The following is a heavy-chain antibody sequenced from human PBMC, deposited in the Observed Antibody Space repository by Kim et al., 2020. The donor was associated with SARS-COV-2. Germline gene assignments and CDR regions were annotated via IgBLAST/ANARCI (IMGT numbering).Heavy chain of an antibody. Sequence: GGSLRLSCAASGFTFSSYSMNWVRQAPGKGLEWVSSISSSSSYIYYADSVKGRFTISRDNAKNSLYLQMNSLRAEDTAVYYCARGPRGSSRNRNWFDPWGQGTLVTVSS. CDR3: ARGPRGSSRNRNWFDP. J-gene: IGHJ5*02. CDR2: ISSSSSYI. CDR1: GFTFSSYS. D-gene: IGHD6-13*01. V-gene: IGHV3-21*01.